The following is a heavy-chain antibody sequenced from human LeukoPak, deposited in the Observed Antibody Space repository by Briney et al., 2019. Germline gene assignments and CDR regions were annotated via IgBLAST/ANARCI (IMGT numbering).Heavy chain of an antibody. CDR3: ARDAYYYDSSGYITRENDAFDI. V-gene: IGHV1-46*01. CDR2: INPSGGST. Sequence: ASVKVSCKASGYTFTSYGISWVRQAPGQGLEWMGIINPSGGSTSYAQKFQGRVTMTRDMCTSTVYMELSSLRSEDTAVYYCARDAYYYDSSGYITRENDAFDIWGQGTMVTVSS. CDR1: GYTFTSYG. J-gene: IGHJ3*02. D-gene: IGHD3-22*01.